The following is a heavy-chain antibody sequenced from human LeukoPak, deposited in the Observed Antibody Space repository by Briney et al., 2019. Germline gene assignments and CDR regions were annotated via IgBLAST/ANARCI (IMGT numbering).Heavy chain of an antibody. Sequence: GGSLRLSCAASGFTFRTYWMHWGRQAPGKGLIWVSRISGDGRSTSYADSVKGRFTISRDNAKNTLYLQMHSLRAEETAVYYCAAFYYDPAYWGQGTLVTVSS. CDR2: ISGDGRST. CDR3: AAFYYDPAY. J-gene: IGHJ4*02. V-gene: IGHV3-74*01. D-gene: IGHD3-22*01. CDR1: GFTFRTYW.